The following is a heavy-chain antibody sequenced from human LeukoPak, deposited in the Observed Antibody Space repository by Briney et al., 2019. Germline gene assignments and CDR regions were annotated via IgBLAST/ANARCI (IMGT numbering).Heavy chain of an antibody. V-gene: IGHV3-30*18. CDR1: GFTFGGYG. Sequence: GRSLRLACEASGFTFGGYGMHWVRQAPGKGLEWLAVISFNGGTQYYADSVKGRFIISRDSSKSTLYLQMNSLRPEDTAAYHCAKEDLSGNYYYFDYWGQGTLVTVSS. CDR2: ISFNGGTQ. D-gene: IGHD1-26*01. CDR3: AKEDLSGNYYYFDY. J-gene: IGHJ4*02.